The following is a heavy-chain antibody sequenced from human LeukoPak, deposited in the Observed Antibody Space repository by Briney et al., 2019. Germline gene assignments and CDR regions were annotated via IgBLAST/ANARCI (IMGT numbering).Heavy chain of an antibody. CDR3: AKDMDDILTGYSCFDY. Sequence: GGSLRLSCAASGFTFSSYAMSWVRQAPGKGLEWVLAISGSGGSTYYADSVKGRFTISRDNSKNTLYLQMNSLRAGDTAVYYCAKDMDDILTGYSCFDYWGQGTLVTVSS. J-gene: IGHJ4*02. CDR2: ISGSGGST. D-gene: IGHD3-9*01. V-gene: IGHV3-23*01. CDR1: GFTFSSYA.